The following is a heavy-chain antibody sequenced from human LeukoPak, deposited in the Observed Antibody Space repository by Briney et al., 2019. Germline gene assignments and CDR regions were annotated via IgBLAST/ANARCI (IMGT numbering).Heavy chain of an antibody. D-gene: IGHD4-17*01. Sequence: GRSLRLSCAASGFTFSSYAMHWVRQAPGKGLEWVGRIKSKTDGGTTDYAAPVKGRFTISRDDSKNTLYLQMNSLKTEDTAVYYCTTYWATVSNFDYWGQGTLVTVSS. CDR2: IKSKTDGGTT. V-gene: IGHV3-15*01. CDR3: TTYWATVSNFDY. J-gene: IGHJ4*02. CDR1: GFTFSSYA.